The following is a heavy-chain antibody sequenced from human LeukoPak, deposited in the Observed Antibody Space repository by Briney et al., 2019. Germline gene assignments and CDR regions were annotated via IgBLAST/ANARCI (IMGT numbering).Heavy chain of an antibody. CDR3: ARGIRFLEWLLDY. CDR1: GFTFSSYS. D-gene: IGHD3-3*01. J-gene: IGHJ4*02. V-gene: IGHV3-21*01. Sequence: GGSLRLSCAASGFTFSSYSMNWVRQAPGKGLEWVSSISGSSSYIYYADSVKGRFTISRDNAKNSLYLQMNSLRAEDTAVYYCARGIRFLEWLLDYWGQGTLVTVSS. CDR2: ISGSSSYI.